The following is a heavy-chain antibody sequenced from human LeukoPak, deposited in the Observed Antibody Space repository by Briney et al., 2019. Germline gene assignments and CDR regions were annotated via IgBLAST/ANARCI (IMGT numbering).Heavy chain of an antibody. J-gene: IGHJ4*02. CDR1: AGSISSYY. CDR3: ARASSGYYYFDY. V-gene: IGHV4-59*12. D-gene: IGHD3-22*01. Sequence: PSEALSLTCTVSAGSISSYYWSWIRQPPGKGLEWIGYIYSSGSTNYNPSLKSRVTISVDTSKNQFSLKLSSVTAADTAVYYCARASSGYYYFDYWGQGTLVTVSS. CDR2: IYSSGST.